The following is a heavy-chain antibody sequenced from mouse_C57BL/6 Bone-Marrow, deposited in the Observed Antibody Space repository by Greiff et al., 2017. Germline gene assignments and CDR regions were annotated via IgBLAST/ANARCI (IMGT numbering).Heavy chain of an antibody. V-gene: IGHV5-17*01. D-gene: IGHD1-3*01. CDR2: ISSGSSTI. J-gene: IGHJ3*01. CDR3: ARITSWFAY. CDR1: GFTFSDYG. Sequence: EVQLVESGGGLVKPGGSLKLSCAASGFTFSDYGMHWVRQAPEKGLEWVAYISSGSSTIYYADTVKGRFTISRDNAKNTLFLQRTSLRSEDTAMYYCARITSWFAYWGQGTLVTVSA.